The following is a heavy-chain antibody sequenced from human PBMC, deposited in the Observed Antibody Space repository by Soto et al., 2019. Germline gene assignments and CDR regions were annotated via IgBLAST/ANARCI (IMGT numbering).Heavy chain of an antibody. CDR3: ARELRSGWYGQFDY. J-gene: IGHJ4*02. CDR2: ISAYNGNT. D-gene: IGHD6-19*01. Sequence: QVQLVPSGAEVKKPGASVKVSCKASGYTFTSYGITWVRQAPGQGLEWMGWISAYNGNTNYAQKLQGRVTMTTDTSTTTAYMELRSLRSDDTAVYYGARELRSGWYGQFDYWGQGTLVTVSS. V-gene: IGHV1-18*01. CDR1: GYTFTSYG.